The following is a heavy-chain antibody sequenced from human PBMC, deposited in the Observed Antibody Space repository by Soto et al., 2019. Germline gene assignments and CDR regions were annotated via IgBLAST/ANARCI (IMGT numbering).Heavy chain of an antibody. CDR1: GFTFSSYA. Sequence: PGGSLRLSCAASGFTFSSYAMHWVRQAPGKGLEWVAVISYDGSNKYYADSVKGRFTISRDNSKNTLYLQMNSLRAEDTAVYYCARDLRRRYSGYDSWVDYYYYYGMDVWGQGTTVTVSS. J-gene: IGHJ6*02. V-gene: IGHV3-30-3*01. CDR2: ISYDGSNK. D-gene: IGHD5-12*01. CDR3: ARDLRRRYSGYDSWVDYYYYYGMDV.